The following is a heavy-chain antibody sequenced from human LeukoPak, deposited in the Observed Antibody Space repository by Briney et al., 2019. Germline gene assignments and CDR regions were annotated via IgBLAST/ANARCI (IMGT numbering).Heavy chain of an antibody. V-gene: IGHV1-69*05. D-gene: IGHD3-22*01. J-gene: IGHJ5*02. CDR2: IIPIFGTA. CDR1: GGTFSSYA. Sequence: SVKVSCKASGGTFSSYAISWVRQAPGQGLEWMGRIIPIFGTANYAQKFQGRVTITTDESTSTAYMELSSLRSEDTAVYYRASEGAYYDSSGYYYAWGQGTLVTVSS. CDR3: ASEGAYYDSSGYYYA.